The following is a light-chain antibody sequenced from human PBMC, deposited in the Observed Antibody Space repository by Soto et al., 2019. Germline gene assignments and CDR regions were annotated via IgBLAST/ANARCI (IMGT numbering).Light chain of an antibody. Sequence: DIHVTQTAYYLSAYVGDRVTITCRASQTISSWLAWYQQKPGKAPKLLIYAASTLQSGVPSRFSGSGSGTDFTLTSSCLQSEDFATYDCQQYYSYPITFGQGTRLEIK. CDR3: QQYYSYPIT. J-gene: IGKJ5*01. CDR2: AAS. V-gene: IGKV1-9*01. CDR1: QTISSW.